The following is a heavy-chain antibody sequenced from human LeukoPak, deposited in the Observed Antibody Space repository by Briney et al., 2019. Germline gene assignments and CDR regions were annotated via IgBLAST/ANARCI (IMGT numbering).Heavy chain of an antibody. CDR2: ISGSGGST. CDR3: AKGPRASGWTYFDY. D-gene: IGHD6-19*01. CDR1: GFTFRSYA. V-gene: IGHV3-23*01. J-gene: IGHJ4*02. Sequence: PGGSLRLSCAPSGFTFRSYAMSWVRQAPAKGLDWVPVISGSGGSTYSAESVKGRFTISRDNSKNTLYLQMNSLRVEDTAVYYCAKGPRASGWTYFDYWGQGTLVTVSS.